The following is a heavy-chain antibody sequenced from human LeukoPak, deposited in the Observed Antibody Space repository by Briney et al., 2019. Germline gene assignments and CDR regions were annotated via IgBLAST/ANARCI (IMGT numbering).Heavy chain of an antibody. Sequence: GGSLRLSCAASGFTFSSYAMNWVRQAPGKGLEWVSAISGGADSAYYADSVKGRFTISRDNSKNTLYLQMNSLRAEDTAVYYCANPFYDSSRGFDYWGQGTLVTVSS. V-gene: IGHV3-23*01. CDR3: ANPFYDSSRGFDY. CDR1: GFTFSSYA. CDR2: ISGGADSA. J-gene: IGHJ4*02. D-gene: IGHD3-22*01.